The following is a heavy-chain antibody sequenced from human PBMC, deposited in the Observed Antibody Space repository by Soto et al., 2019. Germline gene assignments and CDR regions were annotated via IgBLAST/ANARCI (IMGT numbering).Heavy chain of an antibody. V-gene: IGHV1-24*01. J-gene: IGHJ4*02. CDR3: AGIRFLEWLLPDY. D-gene: IGHD3-3*01. Sequence: GASVKVSSKVSGYTVTELSMHWVRQAPGKGLEWMGGFDPEDGETIYAQKFQGRVTMTEDTSTDTAYMELSSLRSEDTAVYYCAGIRFLEWLLPDYWGQGTLVTVSS. CDR1: GYTVTELS. CDR2: FDPEDGET.